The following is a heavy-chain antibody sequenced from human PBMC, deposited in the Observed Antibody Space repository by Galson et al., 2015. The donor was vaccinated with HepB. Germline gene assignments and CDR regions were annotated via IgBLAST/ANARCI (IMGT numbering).Heavy chain of an antibody. CDR2: IRDAGGRT. D-gene: IGHD2-15*01. J-gene: IGHJ4*02. CDR1: GFPFSSFA. Sequence: SVRLSCAASGFPFSSFAMSWVRRAPGKGLEWVAAIRDAGGRTYYADSLKGRFTISRDNSKNILYLQVNSLSAEDTAIYYCAKGVGSWYLQGDIDYWGQGTLVTVSS. CDR3: AKGVGSWYLQGDIDY. V-gene: IGHV3-23*01.